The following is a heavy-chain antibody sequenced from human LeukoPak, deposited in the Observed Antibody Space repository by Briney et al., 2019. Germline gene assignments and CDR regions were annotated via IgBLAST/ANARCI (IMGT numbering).Heavy chain of an antibody. V-gene: IGHV4-30-4*01. J-gene: IGHJ5*02. CDR3: ARPYYYDSRIDP. D-gene: IGHD3-22*01. CDR2: MYYSGST. Sequence: TMSLTCSVSGGSISSGDYYWRWIRKPPGKGLEWIAYMYYSGSTYYNPSLKSPVTMSADTSKNQLSLKLSSVTAADTAVYYCARPYYYDSRIDPWGQGILVTVSS. CDR1: GGSISSGDYY.